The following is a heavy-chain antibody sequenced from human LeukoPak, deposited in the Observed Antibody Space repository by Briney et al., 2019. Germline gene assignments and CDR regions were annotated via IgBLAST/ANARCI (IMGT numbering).Heavy chain of an antibody. CDR3: AKDRGIAAAGTGDY. V-gene: IGHV3-33*06. D-gene: IGHD6-13*01. CDR2: IWYDGSNK. Sequence: GRSLRLSCAASGFTFSSYGMHWVRQAPGKGLEWVAVIWYDGSNKYYADSVKGRFTISRDNSKNTLYLQMNSLRAKDTAVYYCAKDRGIAAAGTGDYWGQGTLVTVSS. J-gene: IGHJ4*02. CDR1: GFTFSSYG.